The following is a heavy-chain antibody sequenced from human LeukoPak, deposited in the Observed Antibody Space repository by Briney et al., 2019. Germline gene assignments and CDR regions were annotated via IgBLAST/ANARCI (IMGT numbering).Heavy chain of an antibody. V-gene: IGHV4-59*01. D-gene: IGHD6-13*01. CDR2: IYYSGST. Sequence: SETLSLTCAVYGGSFSGYYWSWIRQPPGKGLEWIGYIYYSGSTNYNPSLKSRVTISVDTSKNQFSLKLSSVTAADTAVYYCARGRRAAAGREIDYWGQGTLVTVSS. CDR3: ARGRRAAAGREIDY. J-gene: IGHJ4*02. CDR1: GGSFSGYY.